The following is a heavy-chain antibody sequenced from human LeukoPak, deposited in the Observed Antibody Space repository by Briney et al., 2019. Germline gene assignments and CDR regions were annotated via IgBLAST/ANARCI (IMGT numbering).Heavy chain of an antibody. CDR2: IIPIFGTA. D-gene: IGHD2-2*02. CDR3: ARALYLGRGYNWFDP. V-gene: IGHV1-69*01. CDR1: GGTFSSYA. Sequence: SVKVSCKASGGTFSSYAISWVRQAPGQGLEWMGGIIPIFGTANYAQKFQGRVTITADESTSTAYMELGSLRSEDTAVYYCARALYLGRGYNWFDPWGQGTLVTVSS. J-gene: IGHJ5*02.